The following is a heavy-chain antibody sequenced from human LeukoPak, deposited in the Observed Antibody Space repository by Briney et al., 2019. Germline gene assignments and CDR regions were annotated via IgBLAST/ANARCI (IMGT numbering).Heavy chain of an antibody. CDR2: ISYDGSNK. D-gene: IGHD3-3*01. J-gene: IGHJ4*02. Sequence: GRYLRLSCAASGFTFSSYAMHWVRQAPGKGLEWVAVISYDGSNKYHADSVKGRFTISRDNSKNTLYLQMNSLRAEDTAVYYCARGGDSNYYDFWSGYPYWGQGTLVTVSS. CDR1: GFTFSSYA. CDR3: ARGGDSNYYDFWSGYPY. V-gene: IGHV3-30*04.